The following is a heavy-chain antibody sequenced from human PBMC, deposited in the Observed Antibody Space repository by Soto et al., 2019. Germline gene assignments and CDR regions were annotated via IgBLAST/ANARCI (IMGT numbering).Heavy chain of an antibody. D-gene: IGHD1-26*01. Sequence: PSETLSLTCAVSGGSISSSNWWSWVRQPPGKGLEWIGEIYHSGSTNYNPSLKIRVTISVDKSKNQFSLKLSSVTAADTAVYYCASGELLKGYFDYWGQGTLVTSPQ. CDR3: ASGELLKGYFDY. CDR1: GGSISSSNW. CDR2: IYHSGST. V-gene: IGHV4-4*02. J-gene: IGHJ4*02.